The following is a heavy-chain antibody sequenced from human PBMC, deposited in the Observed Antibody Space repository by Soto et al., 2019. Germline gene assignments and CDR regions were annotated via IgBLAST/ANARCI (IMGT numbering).Heavy chain of an antibody. CDR2: IFSSGSYI. CDR3: ARDHVSGITMVRGIIPSPFDY. Sequence: LRLSCAASGFTFSSYNMNWVRQAPWKGLEWVSSIFSSGSYIYYADSVKGRFTISRDNAKNSLYLQMTSLRAEDTAVYYCARDHVSGITMVRGIIPSPFDYWGQGILVTVYS. V-gene: IGHV3-21*06. J-gene: IGHJ4*02. D-gene: IGHD3-10*01. CDR1: GFTFSSYN.